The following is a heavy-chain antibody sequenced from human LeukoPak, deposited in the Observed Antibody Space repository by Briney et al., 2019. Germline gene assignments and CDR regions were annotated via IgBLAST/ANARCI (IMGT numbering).Heavy chain of an antibody. CDR3: ARSPRLKYYYGSGSYYNPHYYYYMDV. Sequence: GGSLRLSCAASGFTFSSYGMHWVRQAPGKGLEWVANIKQDGSEKYYVDSVKGRFTISRDNAKNSLYLQMNSLRAEDTAVYYCARSPRLKYYYGSGSYYNPHYYYYMDVWGKGATVTISS. V-gene: IGHV3-7*01. CDR2: IKQDGSEK. J-gene: IGHJ6*03. D-gene: IGHD3-10*01. CDR1: GFTFSSYG.